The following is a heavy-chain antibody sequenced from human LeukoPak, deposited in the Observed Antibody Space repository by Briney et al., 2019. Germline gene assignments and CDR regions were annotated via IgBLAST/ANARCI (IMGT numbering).Heavy chain of an antibody. CDR1: GFTFDDYS. J-gene: IGHJ4*02. V-gene: IGHV3-20*04. D-gene: IGHD2-15*01. CDR3: ARGYCSGGSCWYFDY. Sequence: GGSLRLSCGASGFTFDDYSMSWVRQAPGKGLDWVSGINWNGGSIGYADSVKGRFTISRDNAKNSLYLQMNSLRADDTALYYCARGYCSGGSCWYFDYWGQGTLVTVSS. CDR2: INWNGGSI.